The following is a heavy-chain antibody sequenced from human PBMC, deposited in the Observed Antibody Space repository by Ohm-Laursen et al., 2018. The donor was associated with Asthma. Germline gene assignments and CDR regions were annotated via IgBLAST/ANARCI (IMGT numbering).Heavy chain of an antibody. J-gene: IGHJ4*02. CDR1: GFTFNNYA. CDR3: AKDDTTYSDILTGYSDY. CDR2: ISVGGST. D-gene: IGHD3-9*01. Sequence: SLRLSCAAFGFTFNNYAMIWVRQAPGKGLEWVSGISVGGSTYYGDSVKGRFTISRDNSKNTLYLQMNSVRAEDTAVYYCAKDDTTYSDILTGYSDYWGQGTLVTVSS. V-gene: IGHV3-23*01.